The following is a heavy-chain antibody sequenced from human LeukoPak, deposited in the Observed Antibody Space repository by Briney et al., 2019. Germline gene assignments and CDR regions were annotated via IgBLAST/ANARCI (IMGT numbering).Heavy chain of an antibody. CDR1: GFTFDDYA. CDR2: ISWNSGSI. Sequence: GRSLRLSCAASGFTFDDYAMHWVRQAPGKGLERVSGISWNSGSIGYADSVKGRFTISRDNAKNSLYLQMNSLRAEDTALYYCAKDIRLGATFGDYFDYWGQGTLVTVSS. V-gene: IGHV3-9*01. J-gene: IGHJ4*02. CDR3: AKDIRLGATFGDYFDY. D-gene: IGHD1-26*01.